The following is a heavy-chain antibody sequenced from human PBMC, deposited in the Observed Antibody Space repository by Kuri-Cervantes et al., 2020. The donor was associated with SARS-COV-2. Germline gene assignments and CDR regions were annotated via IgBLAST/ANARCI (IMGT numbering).Heavy chain of an antibody. CDR2: ISYDGSNK. CDR1: GFIFTSHA. Sequence: GESLKISCAVSGFIFTSHAMHWVRQAPGKGLEWVALISYDGSNKFYADSVRGRFTISRDNSNNMLYLQMSSLRAEDTAVYYCAKHPQGGRLVVILSWFDSWGQGSLVTVSS. J-gene: IGHJ5*01. D-gene: IGHD3-22*01. V-gene: IGHV3-30*18. CDR3: AKHPQGGRLVVILSWFDS.